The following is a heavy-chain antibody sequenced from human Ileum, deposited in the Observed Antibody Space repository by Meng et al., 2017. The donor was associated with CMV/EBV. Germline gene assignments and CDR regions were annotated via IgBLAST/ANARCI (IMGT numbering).Heavy chain of an antibody. Sequence: QVQLVQSGSELKKPGASVQVSCKASGYTFTTNSLIWVRQAPGQGPEWMGWINTNTGNPTYAQDFTGRFVFSLDTSVSTTYLQINSLRTEDSAVYYCTRGDGDHSSKFDYWGQGTLVTVSP. CDR2: INTNTGNP. CDR3: TRGDGDHSSKFDY. J-gene: IGHJ4*02. CDR1: GYTFTTNS. V-gene: IGHV7-4-1*02. D-gene: IGHD5-24*01.